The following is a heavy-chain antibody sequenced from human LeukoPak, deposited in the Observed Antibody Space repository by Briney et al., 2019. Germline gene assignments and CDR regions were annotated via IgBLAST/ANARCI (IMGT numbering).Heavy chain of an antibody. V-gene: IGHV4-39*01. CDR3: ARAYGLDS. Sequence: SETLSLTCTFSGGFISGSNYYWAWIRQTPGKGLEWIASIYYSGSTYYDPSLKSRVTISVDTSKNQFSLKLSSVTAADTAVYYRARAYGLDSWGQGTLVTVSS. D-gene: IGHD4-17*01. J-gene: IGHJ4*02. CDR1: GGFISGSNYY. CDR2: IYYSGST.